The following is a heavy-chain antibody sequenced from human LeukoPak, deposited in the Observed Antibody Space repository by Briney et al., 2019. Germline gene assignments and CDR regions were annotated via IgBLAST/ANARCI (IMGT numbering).Heavy chain of an antibody. V-gene: IGHV1-69*04. J-gene: IGHJ6*02. CDR3: ARDSESGSSSWYYYYYGMDV. CDR1: GYTFTSYG. Sequence: ASVKVSCKASGYTFTSYGISWVRQAPGQGLEWMGRIIPILGIANYAQKFQGRVTITADKSTSTAYMELSSLRSEDTAVYYCARDSESGSSSWYYYYYGMDVWGQGTTVTVSS. D-gene: IGHD6-13*01. CDR2: IIPILGIA.